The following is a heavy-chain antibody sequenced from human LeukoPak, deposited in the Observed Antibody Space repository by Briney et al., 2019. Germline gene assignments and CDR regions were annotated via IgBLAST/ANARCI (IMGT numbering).Heavy chain of an antibody. J-gene: IGHJ4*02. CDR3: AKDGAMIVDHFDY. Sequence: GGSLRLSCAASGFTFSIYWMTWVRQAPGKGLEWVSYISGSGSSIYYADSVKGRFTISRDNSKNTLYLQMNSLRAEDTAVYYCAKDGAMIVDHFDYWGQGTLVTVSS. V-gene: IGHV3-23*01. D-gene: IGHD3-22*01. CDR1: GFTFSIYW. CDR2: ISGSGSSI.